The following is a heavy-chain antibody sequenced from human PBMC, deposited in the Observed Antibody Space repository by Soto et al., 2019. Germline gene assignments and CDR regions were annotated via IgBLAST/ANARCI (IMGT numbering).Heavy chain of an antibody. J-gene: IGHJ4*02. CDR3: ARDYVGSSWYDY. CDR1: GYTFTSYG. Sequence: QVQLVQSGAAVTKPGASVKVSCQASGYTFTSYGISWVRQPPGQGLEGMGWISTYNGNTNYEQKLKGRVTMTTDTSTSTAYMELRSLRSDDTAVDYCARDYVGSSWYDYWGQGTLVTVSS. V-gene: IGHV1-18*04. CDR2: ISTYNGNT. D-gene: IGHD6-13*01.